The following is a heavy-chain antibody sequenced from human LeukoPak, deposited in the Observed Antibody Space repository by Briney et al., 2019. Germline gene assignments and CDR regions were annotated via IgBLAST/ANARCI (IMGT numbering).Heavy chain of an antibody. V-gene: IGHV4-59*01. CDR1: GGSISSYY. J-gene: IGHJ4*02. CDR2: IYYSGST. Sequence: SETLSFTCTVSGGSISSYYWSWIRQPPGKGLEWIGYIYYSGSTNYNPSLKSRVTISVDTSKNQFSLKLSSVTAADTAVYYCARATPPGKYYFDYWGQGTLVTVSS. D-gene: IGHD2-15*01. CDR3: ARATPPGKYYFDY.